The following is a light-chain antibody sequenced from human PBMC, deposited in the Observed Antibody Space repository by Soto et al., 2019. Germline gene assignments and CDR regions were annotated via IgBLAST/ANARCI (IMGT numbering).Light chain of an antibody. V-gene: IGKV3-20*01. CDR1: QSVSSSY. CDR2: GTF. J-gene: IGKJ3*01. Sequence: EVVLTQSPSTLSLSPGETATLSCRASQSVSSSYLAWYQQKLGQPPRLLIYGTFTRATGIPDRFSASRSETYFTITISRLEHEDFAVYYCHQYGGSPAFTFGPGTKVYLK. CDR3: HQYGGSPAFT.